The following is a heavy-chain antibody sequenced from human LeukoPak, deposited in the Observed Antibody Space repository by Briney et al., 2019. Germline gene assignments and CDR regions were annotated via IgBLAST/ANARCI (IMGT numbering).Heavy chain of an antibody. J-gene: IGHJ6*04. D-gene: IGHD5-18*01. CDR1: GFTFSHYG. Sequence: GGSLRLSCGASGFTFSHYGTHWVRQAPGKGLEWVAVVWDDGINKFYADSVKGRFTISRDNSKHTVSLHMNSLRAEDTAVYYCVKEPAPYSLGDAWGKGTTVTVSS. CDR3: VKEPAPYSLGDA. CDR2: VWDDGINK. V-gene: IGHV3-33*06.